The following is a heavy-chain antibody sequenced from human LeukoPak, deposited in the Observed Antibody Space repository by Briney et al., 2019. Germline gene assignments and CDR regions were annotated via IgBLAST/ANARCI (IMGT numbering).Heavy chain of an antibody. J-gene: IGHJ6*02. CDR1: GGSISRYY. D-gene: IGHD6-6*01. CDR3: ARDLGSSVGYYYYGMDV. CDR2: IYYSGST. Sequence: SETLSLTCTVSGGSISRYYWSWIRQPPGKELEWIGYIYYSGSTNYNPSLKSRVTISVDTSKNQFSLKLSSVTAADTAVYYCARDLGSSVGYYYYGMDVWGQGTTVTVSS. V-gene: IGHV4-59*12.